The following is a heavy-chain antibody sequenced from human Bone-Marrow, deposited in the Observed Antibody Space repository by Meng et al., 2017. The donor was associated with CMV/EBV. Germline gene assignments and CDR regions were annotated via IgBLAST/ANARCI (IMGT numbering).Heavy chain of an antibody. J-gene: IGHJ6*02. CDR1: GYTFTSYA. CDR2: SNAGNGNT. D-gene: IGHD3-10*01. Sequence: ASVKVSCKASGYTFTSYAMHWVRQAPGQRLEWMGWSNAGNGNTKYSQEFQGRVTITRDTSASTAYRELSSLRSEDMAVYYCARDWPAREFGRGGMDVWGQGTTVTVSS. CDR3: ARDWPAREFGRGGMDV. V-gene: IGHV1-3*02.